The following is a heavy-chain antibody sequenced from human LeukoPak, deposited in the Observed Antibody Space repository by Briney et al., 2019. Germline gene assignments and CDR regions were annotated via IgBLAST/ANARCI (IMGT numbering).Heavy chain of an antibody. CDR2: IYTSGST. CDR3: ARHGDCSSTSCSSLSWFDP. Sequence: MSSETLSLTCTVSGGSISSYYWSWIRQPPGKGLEWIGYIYTSGSTNYNPSLKSRVTISVDTSKNQFSLKLSSVTAADTAVYYCARHGDCSSTSCSSLSWFDPWGQGTLVTVSS. J-gene: IGHJ5*02. CDR1: GGSISSYY. V-gene: IGHV4-4*09. D-gene: IGHD2-2*03.